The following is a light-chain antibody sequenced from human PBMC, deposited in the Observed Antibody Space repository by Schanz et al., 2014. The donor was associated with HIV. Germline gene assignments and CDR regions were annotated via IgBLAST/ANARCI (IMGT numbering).Light chain of an antibody. CDR2: AAS. Sequence: DIQMTQSPSSLSASVGDRVTITCRASQSISRYINWYQQKSGKAPKLLIYAASSLQSGVPSRFSGSGSGTDFTLTISSLQPEDFATYYCQQANSFPITFGQGTRLEIK. V-gene: IGKV1-39*01. CDR3: QQANSFPIT. CDR1: QSISRY. J-gene: IGKJ5*01.